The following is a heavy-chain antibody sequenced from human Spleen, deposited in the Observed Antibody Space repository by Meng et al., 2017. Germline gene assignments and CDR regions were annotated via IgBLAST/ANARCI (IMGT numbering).Heavy chain of an antibody. CDR2: MFHTGSS. J-gene: IGHJ4*02. CDR1: GGSISSRNW. Sequence: VHLQGSGLGRVKPPGTRSLTCAVSGGSISSRNWWTWVRQPPGKGLEWIGEMFHTGSSNYNPSLKSRVSISVDTSKNQFSLKLTSVTAADTAMYYCALRFLNSFDNWGQGALVTVSS. D-gene: IGHD3-16*01. V-gene: IGHV4-4*03. CDR3: ALRFLNSFDN.